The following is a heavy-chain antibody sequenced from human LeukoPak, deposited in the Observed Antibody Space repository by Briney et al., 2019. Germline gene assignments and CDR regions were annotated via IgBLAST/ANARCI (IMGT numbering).Heavy chain of an antibody. J-gene: IGHJ4*02. V-gene: IGHV4-34*01. CDR2: INHSGSI. Sequence: SETLSLTCAVFGGSFSGYYWSWIRQPPGKGLEWIGEINHSGSINYNSSLKSRVTISVDTSKNQFSLKLSSVTAADTAVYYCARRSLLWFGELLGDYFDYWGQGTLVTVSS. D-gene: IGHD3-10*01. CDR1: GGSFSGYY. CDR3: ARRSLLWFGELLGDYFDY.